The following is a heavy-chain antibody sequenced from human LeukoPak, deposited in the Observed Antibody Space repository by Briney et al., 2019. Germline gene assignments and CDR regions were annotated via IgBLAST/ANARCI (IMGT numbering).Heavy chain of an antibody. D-gene: IGHD6-19*01. Sequence: GGSLRLSCAASGFTFSGFWMHWVRQAPGKGLVWVSCISFDGSDATYADSVKGRFTISRDNAKNTLHLQMDSLTVEDTAVYYCAKAVSSGWYSAPPGNDAFDIWGQGTMVTVSS. CDR1: GFTFSGFW. CDR2: ISFDGSDA. J-gene: IGHJ3*02. CDR3: AKAVSSGWYSAPPGNDAFDI. V-gene: IGHV3-74*01.